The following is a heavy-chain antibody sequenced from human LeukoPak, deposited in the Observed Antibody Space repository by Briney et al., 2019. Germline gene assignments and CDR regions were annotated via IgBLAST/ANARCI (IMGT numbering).Heavy chain of an antibody. CDR1: GGSISSYY. CDR2: IYYSGST. V-gene: IGHV4-59*01. J-gene: IGHJ4*02. Sequence: SETLSLTCTVSGGSISSYYWSWIRQPPGKGLEWIGYIYYSGSTNYNPSLKSRVTISVDTSKNQFSLKLSSVTAADTAVYYCARGDYYGSGSSPAFDYWDQGTLVTVSS. D-gene: IGHD3-10*01. CDR3: ARGDYYGSGSSPAFDY.